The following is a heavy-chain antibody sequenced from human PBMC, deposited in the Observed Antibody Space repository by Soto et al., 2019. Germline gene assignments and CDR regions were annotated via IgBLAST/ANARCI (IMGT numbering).Heavy chain of an antibody. D-gene: IGHD1-26*01. J-gene: IGHJ6*02. CDR3: ASSVVGLPGARYYGMDV. V-gene: IGHV1-18*04. Sequence: QVQLVQSGAEVKKPGASVKVSCKASGYTFTSYGISWVRQAPGQGLEWMGWISAYNGNTNYAQKRQGRVTMTTDTSTSTAYMEMRSMRSDDTAVYYCASSVVGLPGARYYGMDVWGQGTTVTGSS. CDR1: GYTFTSYG. CDR2: ISAYNGNT.